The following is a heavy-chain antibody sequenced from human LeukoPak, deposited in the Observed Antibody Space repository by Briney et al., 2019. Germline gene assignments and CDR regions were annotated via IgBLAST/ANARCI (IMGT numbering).Heavy chain of an antibody. D-gene: IGHD3-10*02. J-gene: IGHJ6*04. CDR3: AELGITMIGGV. CDR2: MSGSGGST. Sequence: PGGSLRLSCAAPGFTFSIYGMSWVRQAPGRGLEWVSAMSGSGGSTYYADSVKGRFTISRDNSKNTLYLQMNSLRAEDTAVYYCAELGITMIGGVWGKGTTVTISS. CDR1: GFTFSIYG. V-gene: IGHV3-23*01.